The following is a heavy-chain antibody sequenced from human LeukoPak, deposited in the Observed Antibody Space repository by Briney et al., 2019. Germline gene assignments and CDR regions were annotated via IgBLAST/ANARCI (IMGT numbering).Heavy chain of an antibody. CDR3: ASSEWELHGMAFDY. CDR1: GGSINSGTYF. Sequence: QTSETLSLTCTVSGGSINSGTYFWSWIRQPAGKGLEWIGRIYASGSTKYNPSLKGRVTISLDTSKNQFSLKLSSVTAADTAIYYCASSEWELHGMAFDYWGQGTLVTVSS. V-gene: IGHV4-61*02. D-gene: IGHD1-26*01. CDR2: IYASGST. J-gene: IGHJ4*02.